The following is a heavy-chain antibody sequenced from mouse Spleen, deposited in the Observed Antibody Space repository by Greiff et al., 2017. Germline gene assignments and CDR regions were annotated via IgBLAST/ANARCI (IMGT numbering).Heavy chain of an antibody. Sequence: EVHLVESGPGLVKPSQSLSLTCSVTGYSITSGYYWNWIRQFPGNKLEWMGYISYDGSNNYNPSLKNRISITRDTSKNQFFLKLNSVTTEDTATYYCARVLYDGDAMDYWGQGTSVTVSS. J-gene: IGHJ4*01. CDR3: ARVLYDGDAMDY. D-gene: IGHD2-12*01. CDR2: ISYDGSN. V-gene: IGHV3-6*01. CDR1: GYSITSGYY.